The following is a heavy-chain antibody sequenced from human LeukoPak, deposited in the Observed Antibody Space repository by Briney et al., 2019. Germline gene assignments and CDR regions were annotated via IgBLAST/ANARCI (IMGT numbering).Heavy chain of an antibody. CDR2: INPNSGGT. CDR1: GNTXSGYY. J-gene: IGHJ4*02. V-gene: IGHV1-2*02. D-gene: IGHD5-12*01. Sequence: ASVKVSCKASGNTXSGYYMHWVRQAPGQGLEWMGWINPNSGGTNYAQKFQGRVTMTRDTSISTAYMEVSRLRSDDTAVYYCARLRSGYDSRDYWGQGTLVTVSS. CDR3: ARLRSGYDSRDY.